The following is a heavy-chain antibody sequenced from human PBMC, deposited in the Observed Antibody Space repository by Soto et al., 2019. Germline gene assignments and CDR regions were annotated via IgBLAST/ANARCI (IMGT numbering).Heavy chain of an antibody. Sequence: QVQLVQSGAEVKKPGASVKVSCKASGYTLTRYGISWVRQAPGQGLEWMGWISAYNGNTNYAQKLQGRVTMTTDTSTSTAYMELRSLRSDDTAVYYCARVPWGIYYYYGMDVWGQGTTVTVSS. J-gene: IGHJ6*02. D-gene: IGHD3-16*01. CDR2: ISAYNGNT. V-gene: IGHV1-18*01. CDR3: ARVPWGIYYYYGMDV. CDR1: GYTLTRYG.